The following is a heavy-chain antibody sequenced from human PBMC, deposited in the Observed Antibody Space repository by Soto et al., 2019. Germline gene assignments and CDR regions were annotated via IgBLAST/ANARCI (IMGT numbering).Heavy chain of an antibody. CDR2: ISWNSGSI. Sequence: SLRLSCAASGFTFDDYAMHWVRQAPGKGLEWVSGISWNSGSIGYADSVKGRFTISRDNAKNSLYLQMNSLRAEDTALYYCAKALSSLYCSSTSCLEGLFAFDIWGQGTMVTVSS. D-gene: IGHD2-2*01. CDR3: AKALSSLYCSSTSCLEGLFAFDI. V-gene: IGHV3-9*01. J-gene: IGHJ3*02. CDR1: GFTFDDYA.